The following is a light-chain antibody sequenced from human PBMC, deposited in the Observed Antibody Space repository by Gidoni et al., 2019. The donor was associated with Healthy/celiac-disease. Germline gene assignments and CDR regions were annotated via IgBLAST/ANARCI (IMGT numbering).Light chain of an antibody. CDR2: GAL. CDR1: QSVSSSY. V-gene: IGKV3-20*01. CDR3: QQYGSSPWT. J-gene: IGKJ1*01. Sequence: EIVLTQSPGTLSLSPGERATLSCRASQSVSSSYLAWYLQKPGQAPRLLIYGALSRATGIPDRFSGSGSGTDFTLTISRLETEDFAVYYCQQYGSSPWTFGQGTKVEIK.